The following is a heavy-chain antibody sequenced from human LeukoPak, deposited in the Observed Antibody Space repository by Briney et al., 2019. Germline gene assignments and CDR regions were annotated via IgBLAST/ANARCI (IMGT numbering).Heavy chain of an antibody. CDR3: ARHLSIAAPLDY. J-gene: IGHJ4*02. CDR1: GGSINSYY. V-gene: IGHV4-59*08. Sequence: PSETLSLTCTVSGGSINSYYWSWIRQPPGKGLEWIGYIYYRGSTNYNPSLKSRVTISVDTSKNQFSLNLSSVTAADTAVFYCARHLSIAAPLDYWGQGILVTVSS. CDR2: IYYRGST. D-gene: IGHD6-6*01.